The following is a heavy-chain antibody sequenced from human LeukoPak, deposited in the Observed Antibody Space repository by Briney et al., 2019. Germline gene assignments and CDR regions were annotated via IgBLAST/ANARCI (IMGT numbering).Heavy chain of an antibody. CDR2: INHSGST. V-gene: IGHV4-34*01. D-gene: IGHD6-13*01. Sequence: SETLSLTCAVYGGSFSGYYWSWIRQPPGKGLEWIGEINHSGSTNYNPSLKSRVTMSVDTSKNQFSLKLSSVTAADTAVYYCARFSSWYLVDYWGQGTLVTVSS. CDR1: GGSFSGYY. CDR3: ARFSSWYLVDY. J-gene: IGHJ4*02.